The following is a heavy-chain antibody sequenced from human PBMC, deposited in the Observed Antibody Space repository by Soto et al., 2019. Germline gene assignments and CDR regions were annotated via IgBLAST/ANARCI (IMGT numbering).Heavy chain of an antibody. Sequence: QVQLVQSGDEVKKPGASVKVSCKASGYIFVNYGIAWVRQAPGQGLEWMGWISPYTGNTHSATKVQGRLTMTTDTATSTAYMELGSLTSDDTAVYYCVMLDKYVTATPQDVWGQGTTVTVSS. J-gene: IGHJ6*02. CDR3: VMLDKYVTATPQDV. D-gene: IGHD5-18*01. CDR2: ISPYTGNT. V-gene: IGHV1-18*01. CDR1: GYIFVNYG.